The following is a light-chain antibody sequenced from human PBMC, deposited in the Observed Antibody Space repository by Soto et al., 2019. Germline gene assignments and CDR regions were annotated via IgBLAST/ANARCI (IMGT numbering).Light chain of an antibody. CDR2: DAS. CDR3: QQYNRYSPYT. J-gene: IGKJ2*01. CDR1: QSISSW. V-gene: IGKV1-5*01. Sequence: DIQMTQSPSTLSASVGDRVTITCRASQSISSWLAWYQQKPGKAPKLLIYDASSLESGVPSRFSGSGSGTEFTLTISSLQPYDFATYYCQQYNRYSPYTFGQGTKLEIK.